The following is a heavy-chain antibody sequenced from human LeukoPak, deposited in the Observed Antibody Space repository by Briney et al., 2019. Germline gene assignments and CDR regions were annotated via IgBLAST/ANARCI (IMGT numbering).Heavy chain of an antibody. CDR3: ARDKVTY. J-gene: IGHJ4*02. CDR2: INNDGSET. CDR1: GFTFSNYW. Sequence: AGGSLRLSCAASGFTFSNYWMSWVRQAPGKGLEWVGHINNDGSETYYVDSVKGRFTISRDNAKNSLYLQMNSLRVEDTAVYYCARDKVTYWGQGTLVTVSS. V-gene: IGHV3-7*01.